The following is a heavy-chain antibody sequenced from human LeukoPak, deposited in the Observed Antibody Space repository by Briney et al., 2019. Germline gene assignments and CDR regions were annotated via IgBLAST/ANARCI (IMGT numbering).Heavy chain of an antibody. J-gene: IGHJ4*02. V-gene: IGHV3-53*05. CDR1: GFTVSSNY. D-gene: IGHD2-2*02. CDR3: AKGYCSSTSCYIDY. Sequence: GGSLRLSCAASGFTVSSNYMSWVRQAPGKGLEWVSVIYSGGSTYYADSVKGRFTISRDNAKNSLYLQMNSLRAEDTALYYCAKGYCSSTSCYIDYWGQGTLVTVSS. CDR2: IYSGGST.